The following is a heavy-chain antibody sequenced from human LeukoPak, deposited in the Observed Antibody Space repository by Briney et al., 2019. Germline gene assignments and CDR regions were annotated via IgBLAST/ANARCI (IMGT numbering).Heavy chain of an antibody. D-gene: IGHD1-26*01. Sequence: GGTLRLSCAASGFTFSSYGMSWVRQAPGKGLEWVSAISGSGGSTYYADSVKGRFTISRDNSKNTLYLQMNSLRAEDTAVYYCAKDPQWELPLYFDYWGQGTLVTVSS. V-gene: IGHV3-23*01. J-gene: IGHJ4*02. CDR1: GFTFSSYG. CDR3: AKDPQWELPLYFDY. CDR2: ISGSGGST.